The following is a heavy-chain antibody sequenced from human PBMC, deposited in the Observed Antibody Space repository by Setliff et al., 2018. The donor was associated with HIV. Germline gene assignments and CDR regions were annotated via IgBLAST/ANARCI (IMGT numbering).Heavy chain of an antibody. J-gene: IGHJ4*02. D-gene: IGHD3-10*01. V-gene: IGHV1-2*02. CDR3: ARGPYYFGSVSYYLNFDY. CDR1: GYTFTGYY. CDR2: IHPNSGGS. Sequence: ASVKVSCKASGYTFTGYYMHWVRQAPGQGLELMGWIHPNSGGSNFAQIFQGRVTMTSETYINTAYMELSRLTSQDTAVYYCARGPYYFGSVSYYLNFDYWGQGTLVTVSS.